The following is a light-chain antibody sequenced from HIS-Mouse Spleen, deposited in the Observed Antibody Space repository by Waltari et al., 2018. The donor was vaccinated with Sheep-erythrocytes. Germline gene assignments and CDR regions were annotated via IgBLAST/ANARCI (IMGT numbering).Light chain of an antibody. CDR2: EGS. Sequence: QSALTQPASVSGSPGQSITISCTGTSSDVGSYNLVSWYQHHPGKAPKLMIYEGSKPPSGVSKRFSGDKSGNTASLTIPGVEAEDEADYYCCSYAGSSTWVFGGGTKLTVL. J-gene: IGLJ3*02. CDR3: CSYAGSSTWV. CDR1: SSDVGSYNL. V-gene: IGLV2-23*01.